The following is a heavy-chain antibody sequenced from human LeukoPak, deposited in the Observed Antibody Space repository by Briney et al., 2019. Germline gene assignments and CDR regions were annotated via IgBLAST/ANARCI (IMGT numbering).Heavy chain of an antibody. CDR2: ISYDGSNK. CDR3: ARVFDYYDSSGYIDY. V-gene: IGHV3-30-3*01. CDR1: GFTFSSYA. D-gene: IGHD3-22*01. J-gene: IGHJ4*02. Sequence: GRSLRLSCAASGFTFSSYAMHWVRQAPGKGLEWVAVISYDGSNKYYAGSVKGRFTISRDNSKNTLYLQMNSLRAEDTAVYYCARVFDYYDSSGYIDYWGQGTLVTVSS.